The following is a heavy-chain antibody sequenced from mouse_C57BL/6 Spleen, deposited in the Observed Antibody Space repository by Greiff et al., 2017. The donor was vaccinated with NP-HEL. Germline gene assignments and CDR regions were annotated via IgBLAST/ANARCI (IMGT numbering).Heavy chain of an antibody. V-gene: IGHV1-85*01. Sequence: QVQLQQSGPELVKPGASVKLSCKASGYTFTSYDINWVKQRPGQGLEWIGWIYPRDGSTQYNENFKGKATLTVYTSSSTAYMELHSLTSEDSAVYFCARPSTYAMDYWGQGTSVTVSS. CDR1: GYTFTSYD. J-gene: IGHJ4*01. CDR3: ARPSTYAMDY. CDR2: IYPRDGST.